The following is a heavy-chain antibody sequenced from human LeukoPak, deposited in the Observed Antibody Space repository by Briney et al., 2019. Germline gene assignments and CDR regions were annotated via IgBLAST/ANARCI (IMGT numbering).Heavy chain of an antibody. Sequence: ASVKVSFKASGYTFTSYGISWVRQAPGQGLEWMGWISAYNGNTNYAQKLQGRVTMTTDTSTSTAYMELRSLRSDDTAVYYCARDKSRVVAPRLGFDPWGQGTLVTVSS. CDR1: GYTFTSYG. CDR2: ISAYNGNT. CDR3: ARDKSRVVAPRLGFDP. D-gene: IGHD2-15*01. V-gene: IGHV1-18*01. J-gene: IGHJ5*02.